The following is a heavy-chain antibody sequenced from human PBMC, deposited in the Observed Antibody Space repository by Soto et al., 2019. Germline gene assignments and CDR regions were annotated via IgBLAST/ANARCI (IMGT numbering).Heavy chain of an antibody. CDR1: GYTFTSYG. CDR3: VRRHVSATGIDWFYP. V-gene: IGHV1-3*01. CDR2: INAANGET. Sequence: ASVKVSCRASGYTFTSYGSHWVRQAPGQRLESMGWINAANGETKYSPKFQGRVTITRDTSASTAYMELSSLRSEDTAVYYCVRRHVSATGIDWFYPSGQVTLFAVCS. J-gene: IGHJ5*02. D-gene: IGHD6-13*01.